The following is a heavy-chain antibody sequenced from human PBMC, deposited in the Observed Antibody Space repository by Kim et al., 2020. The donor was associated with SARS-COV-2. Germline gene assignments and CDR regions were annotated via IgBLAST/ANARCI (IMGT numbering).Heavy chain of an antibody. V-gene: IGHV4-39*01. CDR1: GGSITNNHYY. D-gene: IGHD2-2*01. J-gene: IGHJ5*01. CDR3: ASLTSGWFAY. CDR2: IYYTGST. Sequence: SETLSLTCTVSGGSITNNHYYWGWIRQPPGKGLEWIGSIYYTGSTYYNPSLRSRVTISIATSTNQFALNLNSVTAADTALYYCASLTSGWFAYWRQGALVTVSS.